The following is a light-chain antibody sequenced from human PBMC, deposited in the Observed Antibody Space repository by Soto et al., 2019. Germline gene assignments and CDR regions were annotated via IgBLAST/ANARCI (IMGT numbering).Light chain of an antibody. Sequence: EIVMTQSPATLSVSPGERATLSCRASQSVSNILAWYQQKPGQAPSLLIYHASTRAAGVPARFSGSGSGTEFTLTIRSLQSEDSAGYYCQQYNNWPPGTFVPGTKLEI. V-gene: IGKV3-15*01. CDR2: HAS. J-gene: IGKJ2*02. CDR1: QSVSNI. CDR3: QQYNNWPPGT.